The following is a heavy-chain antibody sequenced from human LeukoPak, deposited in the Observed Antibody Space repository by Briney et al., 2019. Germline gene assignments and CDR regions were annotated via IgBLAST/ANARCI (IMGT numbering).Heavy chain of an antibody. CDR1: GFTFSSYG. CDR2: IWYDGSNK. Sequence: GRSLRLSCAASGFTFSSYGMHWVRQAPGKGLEWVAVIWYDGSNKYYADSVKGRFTISRDNSKNTLYLQMNSLRAEDTAVYYCAKIRVGPWDYWGQGTLVTVSS. J-gene: IGHJ4*02. V-gene: IGHV3-33*06. CDR3: AKIRVGPWDY. D-gene: IGHD2-15*01.